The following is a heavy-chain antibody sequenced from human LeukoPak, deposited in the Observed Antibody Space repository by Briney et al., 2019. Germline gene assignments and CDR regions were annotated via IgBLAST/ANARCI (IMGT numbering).Heavy chain of an antibody. V-gene: IGHV3-48*02. CDR2: ISSSSRSI. J-gene: IGHJ4*02. CDR1: GFTFSSYS. Sequence: DGSLRLSCAASGFTFSSYSMNWVRQAPGKGLEWVSYISSSSRSIYYADSVKGRFTISRDNANNSLSLQMNSLRDEDTAVYYCVLGSPFDYWGQGALFSASS. D-gene: IGHD3-10*01. CDR3: VLGSPFDY.